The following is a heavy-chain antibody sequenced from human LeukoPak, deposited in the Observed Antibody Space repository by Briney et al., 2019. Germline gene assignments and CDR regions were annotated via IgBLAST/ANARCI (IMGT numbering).Heavy chain of an antibody. Sequence: GGSLRLSCAASGFTFSSYEMNWVRQAPGKGLEWVSAISGSGGSTYYADSVKGRFTISRDNSKNTLYLQMNSLRAEDTAVYYCAKPIAQDRTWYRDDYWGQGTLVTVSS. CDR1: GFTFSSYE. D-gene: IGHD1-1*01. V-gene: IGHV3-23*01. J-gene: IGHJ4*02. CDR2: ISGSGGST. CDR3: AKPIAQDRTWYRDDY.